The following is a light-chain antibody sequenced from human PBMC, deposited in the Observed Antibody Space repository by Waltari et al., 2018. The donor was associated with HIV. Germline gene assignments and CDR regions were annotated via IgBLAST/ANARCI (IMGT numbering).Light chain of an antibody. V-gene: IGKV4-1*01. CDR3: QQYYTVPLT. CDR2: WAS. CDR1: QSVLFNSNSKNY. J-gene: IGKJ4*01. Sequence: DIVMTQSPDSLALSLGERATIDCKSSQSVLFNSNSKNYLAWYQQKPGQPPKLLIYWASARESGVPDRFSGSGSGTDFTLTISSLQAKDVAVYYCQQYYTVPLTFGGGTKVEI.